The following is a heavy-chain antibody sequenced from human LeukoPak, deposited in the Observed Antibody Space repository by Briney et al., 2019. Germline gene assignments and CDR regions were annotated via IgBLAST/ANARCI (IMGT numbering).Heavy chain of an antibody. CDR1: GFTFNSYA. CDR2: IGFGDDSA. V-gene: IGHV3-23*01. D-gene: IGHD1-26*01. J-gene: IGHJ4*02. CDR3: AKYGPQDSGSSHFDY. Sequence: PGGSLRLSCAASGFTFNSYAMSWVRQAPGKGLEWVSTIGFGDDSAYYADSVKGRFTISRDNSKNTLFLQMNSLRAEDTAIYYCAKYGPQDSGSSHFDYWGQGALVTVSS.